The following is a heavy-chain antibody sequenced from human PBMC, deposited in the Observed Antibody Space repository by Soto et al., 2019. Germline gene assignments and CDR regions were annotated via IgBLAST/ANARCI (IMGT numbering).Heavy chain of an antibody. CDR2: IYHSGST. D-gene: IGHD4-17*01. V-gene: IGHV4-4*02. CDR3: ASFYYGAYGEDVYY. Sequence: QVQLQESGPGLVKPSGTLSLTCAVSSGSISSSNWWRWVRQPPGKGLEWVGEIYHSGSTNYNPSLKSRDNVPVDKSKNQFYLNLGSVTAADTAVYYCASFYYGAYGEDVYYWGQGTLVTVAS. CDR1: SGSISSSNW. J-gene: IGHJ4*02.